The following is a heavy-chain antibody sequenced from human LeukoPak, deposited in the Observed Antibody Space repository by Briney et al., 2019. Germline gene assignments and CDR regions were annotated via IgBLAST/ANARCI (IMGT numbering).Heavy chain of an antibody. V-gene: IGHV1-2*02. CDR1: GYTFTGYY. J-gene: IGHJ4*02. Sequence: GASVKGSCKASGYTFTGYYIHWVRQAPGQGPEWMGWINPKSGGTSLAQKFQGRVTMTRDTSISTVYMELSRLTSDDTAVYFCAREIYSGNSYYFDYWGQGTLVTVSS. CDR2: INPKSGGT. CDR3: AREIYSGNSYYFDY. D-gene: IGHD2-15*01.